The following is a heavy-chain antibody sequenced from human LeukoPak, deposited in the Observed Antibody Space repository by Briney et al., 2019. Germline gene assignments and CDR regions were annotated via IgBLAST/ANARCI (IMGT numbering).Heavy chain of an antibody. CDR3: AREVNYYDSSGYAFDY. CDR1: GYTFTSYD. J-gene: IGHJ4*02. D-gene: IGHD3-22*01. V-gene: IGHV1-69*13. CDR2: IIPIFGTA. Sequence: SVKVSCKASGYTFTSYDINWVRQAPGQGLEWMGGIIPIFGTANYAQKFQGRVTITADESTSTAYMELSSLRSEDTAVYYCAREVNYYDSSGYAFDYWGQGTLVTVSS.